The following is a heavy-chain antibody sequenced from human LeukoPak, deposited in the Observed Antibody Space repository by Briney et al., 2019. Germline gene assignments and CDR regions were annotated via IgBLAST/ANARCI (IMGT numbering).Heavy chain of an antibody. Sequence: PSETLSLTCTVSGGSISPFFWSWIRQPPGKGLEWIGYIYYSGNTNYNPSLNSRVTISVDTSKNQFSLKLSSVTAADTAVYYCARSPILGGVRGIKVAFDIWGQGTMVTVSS. J-gene: IGHJ3*02. V-gene: IGHV4-59*01. CDR2: IYYSGNT. D-gene: IGHD3-10*01. CDR1: GGSISPFF. CDR3: ARSPILGGVRGIKVAFDI.